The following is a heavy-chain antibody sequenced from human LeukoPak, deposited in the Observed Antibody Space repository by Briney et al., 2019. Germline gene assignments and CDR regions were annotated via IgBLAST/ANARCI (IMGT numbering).Heavy chain of an antibody. CDR2: INGNGGST. V-gene: IGHV3-23*01. J-gene: IGHJ3*02. Sequence: GGSLRLSCAASGFAFSSYAMSWVRQAPGKGLEWVSAINGNGGSTCYADSVKGRFTVSRDNSKNTLYLQMNSLRAEDTAVYYCAKGGVVHAFDIWGQGTMVTVSS. CDR1: GFAFSSYA. D-gene: IGHD2-15*01. CDR3: AKGGVVHAFDI.